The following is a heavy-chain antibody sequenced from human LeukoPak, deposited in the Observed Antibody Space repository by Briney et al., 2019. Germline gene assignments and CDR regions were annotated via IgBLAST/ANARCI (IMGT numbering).Heavy chain of an antibody. CDR3: AKDAVPYSSSWYLGHDAFDI. D-gene: IGHD6-13*01. Sequence: PGGSLRLSCAASGFTFSSYAVSWVRQAPGMGLEWVSGISGSGVGTFYADSVKGRFTISRDNSKNTLYLKMNSLRAEDTAVYYCAKDAVPYSSSWYLGHDAFDIWGQGTMVTVSS. CDR2: ISGSGVGT. J-gene: IGHJ3*02. V-gene: IGHV3-23*01. CDR1: GFTFSSYA.